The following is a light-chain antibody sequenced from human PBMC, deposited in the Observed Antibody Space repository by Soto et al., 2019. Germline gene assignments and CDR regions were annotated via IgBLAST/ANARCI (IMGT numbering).Light chain of an antibody. CDR2: AAS. J-gene: IGKJ5*01. Sequence: DIQMTQYPSSVSASVGDRVTMTCRASQGINSWLAWYQQKPGRAPKLLIYAASSLQSGVPSRFSGSGSGTDFTLTISSLQPEDFTTYYSPQLTSFPIPSGHGTRLANK. V-gene: IGKV1D-12*01. CDR3: PQLTSFPIP. CDR1: QGINSW.